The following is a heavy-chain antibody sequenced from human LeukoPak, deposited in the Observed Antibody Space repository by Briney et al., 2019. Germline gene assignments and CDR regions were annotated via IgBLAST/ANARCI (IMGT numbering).Heavy chain of an antibody. D-gene: IGHD3-22*01. Sequence: SETLSLTCAVYGGSFSGYYWSWLRQPPGKGLEWIGEINHSGSTNYNPSLKSRVTISVDTSKNQFSLKLSSVTAADTAVYYCASVYDSSGYYPFWGQGTLVTVSS. CDR3: ASVYDSSGYYPF. CDR1: GGSFSGYY. V-gene: IGHV4-34*01. J-gene: IGHJ4*02. CDR2: INHSGST.